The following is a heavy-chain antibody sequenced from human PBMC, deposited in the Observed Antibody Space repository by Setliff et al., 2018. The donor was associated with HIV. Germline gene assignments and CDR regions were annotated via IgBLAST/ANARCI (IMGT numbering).Heavy chain of an antibody. CDR1: GGSISSGSYY. CDR3: ARETYYYDNPQYYYYGMDV. V-gene: IGHV4-61*02. CDR2: IYTSGST. J-gene: IGHJ6*02. D-gene: IGHD3-22*01. Sequence: PSETLSLTCTVSGGSISSGSYYWSWIRQPAGKGLEWIGRIYTSGSTNYNPSLKSRVTISVDTSKNQFSLKLRSVTAADTAVYYCARETYYYDNPQYYYYGMDVWGQGTTVTVSS.